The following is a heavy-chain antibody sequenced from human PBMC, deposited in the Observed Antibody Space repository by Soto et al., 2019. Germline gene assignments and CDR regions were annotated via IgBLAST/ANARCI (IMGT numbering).Heavy chain of an antibody. CDR1: GYTFTGYY. D-gene: IGHD3-16*02. J-gene: IGHJ4*02. CDR2: INPNSGGT. V-gene: IGHV1-2*04. Sequence: ASVKVSCKASGYTFTGYYMHWVRQAPGQGLEWMGWINPNSGGTNYAQKFQGWVTMTRDTSISTAYMELSRLRSDDTAVYYCARGLYFRLGELSFSYYFDYWGRGTLVTVSS. CDR3: ARGLYFRLGELSFSYYFDY.